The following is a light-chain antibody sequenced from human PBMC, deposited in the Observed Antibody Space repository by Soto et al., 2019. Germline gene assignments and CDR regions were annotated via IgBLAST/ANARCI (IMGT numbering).Light chain of an antibody. CDR3: QQFGSSPGFT. J-gene: IGKJ3*01. CDR1: QNINSRY. CDR2: GTS. Sequence: EIVLTQSPGTLSLSPGERATLSCRASQNINSRYLAWYQQKPGQAPRLHIYGTSSRATGIPDRFSGSGSGTDFTLTISRLEPEDFAVYYCQQFGSSPGFTFVPGTKVDIK. V-gene: IGKV3-20*01.